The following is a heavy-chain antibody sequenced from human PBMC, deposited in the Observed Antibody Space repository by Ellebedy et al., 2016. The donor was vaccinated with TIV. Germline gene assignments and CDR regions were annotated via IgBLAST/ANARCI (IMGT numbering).Heavy chain of an antibody. V-gene: IGHV1-2*02. CDR2: INPNNGGT. CDR1: GYTFTNYD. D-gene: IGHD3-10*01. CDR3: TRGPSGGYFDY. J-gene: IGHJ4*02. Sequence: AASVKVSCKASGYTFTNYDINWVRRATGQGLEWMGWINPNNGGTNYAQKFQDRVTMTRDTTISTVYMDLSRLTSDDTAVYYCTRGPSGGYFDYWGQGTLVPVPS.